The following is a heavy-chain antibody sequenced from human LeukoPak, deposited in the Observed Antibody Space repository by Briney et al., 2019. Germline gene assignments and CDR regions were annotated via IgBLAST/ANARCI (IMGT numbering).Heavy chain of an antibody. CDR3: ARDVGWFGELYNWFDP. D-gene: IGHD3-10*01. J-gene: IGHJ5*02. V-gene: IGHV4-59*01. Sequence: SETLSLTCTVSGGSISSYYWSWIRQPPGKGLEWIGYIYYSGSTNYNPSLKSRVTISVDTSKNQFSLELSSVTAADTAVYYCARDVGWFGELYNWFDPWGQGTLVTVSS. CDR2: IYYSGST. CDR1: GGSISSYY.